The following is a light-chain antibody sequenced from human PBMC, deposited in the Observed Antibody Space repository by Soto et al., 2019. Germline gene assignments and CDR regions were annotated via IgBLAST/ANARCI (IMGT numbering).Light chain of an antibody. J-gene: IGKJ1*01. Sequence: DIPMTQSPSSVSASVGDRVTITCRASQEISRWFAWYQQKPGKAPQLLIYSASTLQTGVPSRFSGTGSGTDFTLTISSVQPEDFATYFCQQAKNFPWTFGPGTKV. CDR1: QEISRW. CDR2: SAS. V-gene: IGKV1-12*01. CDR3: QQAKNFPWT.